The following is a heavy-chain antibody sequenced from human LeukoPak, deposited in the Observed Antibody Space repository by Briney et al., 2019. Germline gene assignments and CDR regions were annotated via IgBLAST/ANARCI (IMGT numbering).Heavy chain of an antibody. Sequence: SQTLSLTCTVSGGSISSGGYYWSWIWQPPGKGLEWIGYIYHSGSTYYNPSLKSRVTISVDRSKNQFSLKLSSVTAADTAVYYCARLPRIAAAPYYYYMDVWGKGTTVTVSS. CDR1: GGSISSGGYY. D-gene: IGHD6-13*01. J-gene: IGHJ6*03. CDR3: ARLPRIAAAPYYYYMDV. V-gene: IGHV4-30-2*01. CDR2: IYHSGST.